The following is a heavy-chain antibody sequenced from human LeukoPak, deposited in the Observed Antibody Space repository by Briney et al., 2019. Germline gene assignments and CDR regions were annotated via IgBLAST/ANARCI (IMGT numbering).Heavy chain of an antibody. V-gene: IGHV1-8*01. CDR2: MNPNSGNT. CDR3: ARGSGGGIGVVKKYYFDY. CDR1: GYTFTSYD. D-gene: IGHD3-3*01. J-gene: IGHJ4*02. Sequence: AASVTVSCKASGYTFTSYDINWVRQAPGQGLEWMGWMNPNSGNTGYAQKFQGRVTMTRNTSISTAYMELSSLRSEDTAVYYCARGSGGGIGVVKKYYFDYWGQGTLVTVSS.